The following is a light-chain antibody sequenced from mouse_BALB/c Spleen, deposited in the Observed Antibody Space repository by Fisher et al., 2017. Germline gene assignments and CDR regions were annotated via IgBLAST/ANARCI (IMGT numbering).Light chain of an antibody. CDR3: QQYSGYPLT. CDR2: STS. Sequence: IVITQTPALMSASPGEKVTMTCSASSSVSYMHWYQQKSGTSPKLLIYSTSNLASGVPARFSGSGSGTSYSLTISRMEAEDAATYYCQQYSGYPLTFGAGTKLELK. CDR1: SSVSY. J-gene: IGKJ5*01. V-gene: IGKV4-57*01.